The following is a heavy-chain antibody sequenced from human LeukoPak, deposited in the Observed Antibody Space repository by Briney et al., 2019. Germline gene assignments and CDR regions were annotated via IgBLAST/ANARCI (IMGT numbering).Heavy chain of an antibody. J-gene: IGHJ4*02. CDR2: IYHSGST. D-gene: IGHD3-10*01. CDR1: GGSISSSNW. CDR3: ARVSTVLLWFGDKGPFDY. Sequence: SETLSLTCAVSGGSISSSNWWSWVRQPPGKGLEWIGEIYHSGSTNYNPSLKSRVTISVDKSKNKFSLKLSSVTAADTAVYYCARVSTVLLWFGDKGPFDYWGQGTLVTVSS. V-gene: IGHV4-4*02.